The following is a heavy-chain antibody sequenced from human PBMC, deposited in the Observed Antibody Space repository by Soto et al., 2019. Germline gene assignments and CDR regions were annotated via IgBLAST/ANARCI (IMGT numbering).Heavy chain of an antibody. CDR3: ATCPDGDYEYHVYFDF. CDR2: ISGSGGSI. CDR1: GFTFSSYA. Sequence: EVQLLESGGGLVQPGGSLRLSCAASGFTFSSYAMSWVRQAPGKGLEWVSAISGSGGSIFYADSVTGRFTISRDNSNNPPYLQMNRLRAADTAVSACATCPDGDYEYHVYFDFWGQGAVVTVSA. D-gene: IGHD4-17*01. J-gene: IGHJ4*02. V-gene: IGHV3-23*01.